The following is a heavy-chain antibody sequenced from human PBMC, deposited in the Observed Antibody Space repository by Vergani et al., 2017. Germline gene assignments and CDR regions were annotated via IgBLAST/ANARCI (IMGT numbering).Heavy chain of an antibody. D-gene: IGHD6-6*01. CDR3: ATIGIAARRQRDY. Sequence: QVQLVQSGAEVKKPGSSVKVSCKASGGTFSSYTTNWVRQAPGQGLEWMGGIIPIFGTSNYAQKFQGRVTITADESTSTAYMELSSLRSEDTAVYYCATIGIAARRQRDYWGQGTLVTVSS. CDR1: GGTFSSYT. J-gene: IGHJ4*02. V-gene: IGHV1-69*01. CDR2: IIPIFGTS.